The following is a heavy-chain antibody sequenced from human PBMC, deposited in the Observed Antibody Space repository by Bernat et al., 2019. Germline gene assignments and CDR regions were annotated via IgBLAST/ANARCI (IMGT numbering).Heavy chain of an antibody. D-gene: IGHD5-12*01. CDR2: ISWNSGSI. V-gene: IGHV3-9*01. Sequence: EVQLVESGGGLVQPGRSLRLSCAASGFTFDDYAMHWVRQAPGKGLEWVSGISWNSGSIGYADSVKGRFTISRDNAKNSLYLQMNSLRAEDTALYYCAKDFRGYSGYDSPDFDYWGQGTLVTVYS. CDR1: GFTFDDYA. J-gene: IGHJ4*02. CDR3: AKDFRGYSGYDSPDFDY.